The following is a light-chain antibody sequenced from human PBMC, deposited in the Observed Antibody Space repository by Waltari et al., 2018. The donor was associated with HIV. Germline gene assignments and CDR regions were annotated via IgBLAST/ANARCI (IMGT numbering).Light chain of an antibody. J-gene: IGLJ2*01. CDR2: GNS. Sequence: QSVLTQPPSLSGAPGQRVTISCTVSSSNIGAGYDVHWYQKHPGTAPKLLIYGNSHRPSGVPDRFSGSKSGTSVSLAITGLQAEDEADYYCQSYDSSLSGSVVFGGGTKLTVL. CDR1: SSNIGAGYD. CDR3: QSYDSSLSGSVV. V-gene: IGLV1-40*01.